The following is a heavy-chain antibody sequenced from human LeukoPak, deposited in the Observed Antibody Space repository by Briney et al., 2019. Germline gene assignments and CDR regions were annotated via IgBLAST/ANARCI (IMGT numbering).Heavy chain of an antibody. CDR2: IKKDGSEE. V-gene: IGHV3-7*01. D-gene: IGHD1-14*01. Sequence: GGSLRLSCAASGFTLNSYLMSWVRQAPGRGLEWVANIKKDGSEENYLDSVKGRFTVSRDNAKNSLYLQMTSLRGEDTAVYYCARSNPNRNALDLWGQGTMVTISS. J-gene: IGHJ3*01. CDR3: ARSNPNRNALDL. CDR1: GFTLNSYL.